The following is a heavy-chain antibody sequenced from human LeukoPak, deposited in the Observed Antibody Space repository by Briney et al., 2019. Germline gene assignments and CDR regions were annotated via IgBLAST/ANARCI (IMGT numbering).Heavy chain of an antibody. CDR1: GFTFSSYS. D-gene: IGHD2/OR15-2a*01. J-gene: IGHJ4*02. CDR3: AKATSTYFDY. Sequence: PGGSLRLSCAASGFTFSSYSMNWVRQAPEEGLEWVSAISGSGASTYYADSVKGRFTTSRDNSKNTVFLQMNSLRAEDTAVYYCAKATSTYFDYWGQGTLVTVSS. CDR2: ISGSGAST. V-gene: IGHV3-23*01.